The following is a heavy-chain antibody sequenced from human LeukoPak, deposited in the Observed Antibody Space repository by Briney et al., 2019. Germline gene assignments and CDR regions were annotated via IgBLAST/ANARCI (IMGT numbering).Heavy chain of an antibody. D-gene: IGHD3-3*01. CDR3: ARVASGQTPVGAFDI. Sequence: GASVKVSCKASGYTFTGYYMHWVRQATGQGLEWMGWMNPNSGNTGYAQKFQGRVTMTRDTSISTAYMELSRLRSDDTAVYYCARVASGQTPVGAFDIWGQGTMVTVSS. V-gene: IGHV1-2*02. J-gene: IGHJ3*02. CDR2: MNPNSGNT. CDR1: GYTFTGYY.